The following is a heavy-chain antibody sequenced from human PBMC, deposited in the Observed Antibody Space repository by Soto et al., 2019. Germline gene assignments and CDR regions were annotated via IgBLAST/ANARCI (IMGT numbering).Heavy chain of an antibody. D-gene: IGHD4-17*01. CDR1: GFTFSSYW. Sequence: GGSLRLSCAASGFTFSSYWMHWVHQAPGKGLVWVSRINSDGSSTSYADSVKGRFTISRDNAKNTLYLQMNSLRAEDTAVYYCARDPDGDYLRYFDYWGQGTLVTVSS. J-gene: IGHJ4*02. CDR3: ARDPDGDYLRYFDY. V-gene: IGHV3-74*01. CDR2: INSDGSST.